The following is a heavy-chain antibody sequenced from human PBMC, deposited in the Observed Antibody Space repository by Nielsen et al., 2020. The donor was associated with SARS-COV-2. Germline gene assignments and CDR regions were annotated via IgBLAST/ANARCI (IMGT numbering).Heavy chain of an antibody. Sequence: GESLKISCAASGFTFDDYGMSWVRQAPGKGLEWVSHISSSGSYIYYADSVKGRFTISRDNSKNTLFLQMNSLRPDDTAVYYCARPYSSGWYWYYYGMDVWGQGTTVTVSS. J-gene: IGHJ6*02. CDR3: ARPYSSGWYWYYYGMDV. D-gene: IGHD6-19*01. V-gene: IGHV3-21*01. CDR1: GFTFDDYG. CDR2: ISSSGSYI.